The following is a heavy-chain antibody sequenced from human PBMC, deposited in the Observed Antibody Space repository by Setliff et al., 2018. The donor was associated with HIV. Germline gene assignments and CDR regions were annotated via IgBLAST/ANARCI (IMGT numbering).Heavy chain of an antibody. CDR3: ATYADRESNRFDP. CDR2: IYYSGST. D-gene: IGHD3-10*01. Sequence: SETLSLTCTVSGGSISSGSYYWSWIRQPPRKGLEWIGSIYYSGSTYYNPSLKSRVTISVDTSKNQFSLKLSSVTAADTAVYYFATYADRESNRFDPWSQGILVTVSS. V-gene: IGHV4-39*01. CDR1: GGSISSGSYY. J-gene: IGHJ5*02.